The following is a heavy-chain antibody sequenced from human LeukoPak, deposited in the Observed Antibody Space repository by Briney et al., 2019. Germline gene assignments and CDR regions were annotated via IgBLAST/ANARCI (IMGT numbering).Heavy chain of an antibody. CDR1: GYTFTSYG. CDR3: ARVYPTVLLWFGELFPLDY. J-gene: IGHJ4*02. Sequence: ASVKVSCKASGYTFTSYGISWVRQAPGQGLEWMGWISAYNGNTNYAQKLQGRVTMTTDTSTSTAYMELRSLRSDDTAVYYCARVYPTVLLWFGELFPLDYWGQGTLVTVSP. CDR2: ISAYNGNT. V-gene: IGHV1-18*01. D-gene: IGHD3-10*01.